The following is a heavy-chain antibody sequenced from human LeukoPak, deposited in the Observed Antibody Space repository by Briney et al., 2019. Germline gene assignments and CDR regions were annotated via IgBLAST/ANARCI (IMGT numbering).Heavy chain of an antibody. J-gene: IGHJ3*02. CDR3: AREEIRQDAFDI. Sequence: ASVKVSCKASGYTFTSYYMHWVRQAPGQGLEWMGIINPSGGSTSYAQKFQGRVAMTRGTSTSTVYMELSSLRSEDTAVYYCAREEIRQDAFDIWGQGTMVTVSS. CDR1: GYTFTSYY. D-gene: IGHD4-17*01. CDR2: INPSGGST. V-gene: IGHV1-46*01.